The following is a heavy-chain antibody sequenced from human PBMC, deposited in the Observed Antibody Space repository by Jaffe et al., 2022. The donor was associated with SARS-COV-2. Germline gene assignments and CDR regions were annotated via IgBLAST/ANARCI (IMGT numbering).Heavy chain of an antibody. J-gene: IGHJ4*02. Sequence: EVRLVESGGGLVQPGGSLRLSCAASGFIFSSFTMNWVRQAPGKGLEWISYISSSGTTIYYADSVKGRFTISRDNAKSSLYLQMNSLRDEDTAVYYCARDPAGVRAYSYWGQGTLVTVSS. CDR1: GFIFSSFT. CDR3: ARDPAGVRAYSY. V-gene: IGHV3-48*02. D-gene: IGHD3-16*01. CDR2: ISSSGTTI.